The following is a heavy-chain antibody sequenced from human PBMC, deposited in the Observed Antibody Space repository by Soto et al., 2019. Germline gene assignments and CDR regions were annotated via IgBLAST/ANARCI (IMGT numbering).Heavy chain of an antibody. D-gene: IGHD5-12*01. J-gene: IGHJ3*02. V-gene: IGHV4-34*01. CDR3: ARGDIVATPTDAFHI. CDR1: GGSFSGYY. CDR2: INHSGST. Sequence: PSETLSLACAVYGGSFSGYYWSWIRQPPGKGLEWIGEINHSGSTNYNPSLKSRVTISVDTSKNQFSLKLSSVTAADTAVYYCARGDIVATPTDAFHIWGQGTMVTVSS.